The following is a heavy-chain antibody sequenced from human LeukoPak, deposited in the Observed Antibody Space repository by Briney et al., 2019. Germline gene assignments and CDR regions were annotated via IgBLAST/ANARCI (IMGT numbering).Heavy chain of an antibody. CDR3: ARADWVGSGHAGFYSDY. CDR2: IRLRDGGT. V-gene: IGHV1-2*02. Sequence: ASVKVSCKASGFTYNTYYLYWTRQAPGQGLEWMGWIRLRDGGTIYAQRFQDRFIMTTDPSTNTASMELRSLTSDDTAVYFCARADWVGSGHAGFYSDYWGQGTLVTVSS. CDR1: GFTYNTYY. J-gene: IGHJ4*02. D-gene: IGHD5-12*01.